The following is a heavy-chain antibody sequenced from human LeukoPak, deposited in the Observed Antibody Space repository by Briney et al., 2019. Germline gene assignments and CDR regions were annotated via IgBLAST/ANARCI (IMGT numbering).Heavy chain of an antibody. CDR2: NSDSGGST. Sequence: GGSLKISCAVPGFHLSRYAKSWGRPAPGKGLEWVSANSDSGGSTYYAVSVKGRITISRDNSRNTLYLQINTLRAEDTAVYYCAKCRGSSGSDYFEYWGQGTLVTVAS. CDR1: GFHLSRYA. J-gene: IGHJ4*02. CDR3: AKCRGSSGSDYFEY. V-gene: IGHV3-23*01. D-gene: IGHD6-13*01.